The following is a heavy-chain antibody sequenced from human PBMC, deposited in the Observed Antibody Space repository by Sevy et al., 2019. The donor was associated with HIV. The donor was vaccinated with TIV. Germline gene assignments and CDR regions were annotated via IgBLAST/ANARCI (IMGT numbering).Heavy chain of an antibody. CDR2: IYYHGHI. V-gene: IGHV4-59*08. Sequence: SETLSLTCTVSGGSITSLYWNWIRKPPGKGLAWIANIYYHGHINYNPSLKSRVTLSLETSKNQFSLRLSSVTAADTAMYYCAGENAWGRGYSWGQGTLVTVSS. D-gene: IGHD1-26*01. CDR1: GGSITSLY. CDR3: AGENAWGRGYS. J-gene: IGHJ4*02.